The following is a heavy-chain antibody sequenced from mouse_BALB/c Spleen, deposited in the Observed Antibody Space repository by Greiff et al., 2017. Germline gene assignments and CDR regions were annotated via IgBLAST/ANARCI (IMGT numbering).Heavy chain of an antibody. V-gene: IGHV1S81*02. D-gene: IGHD2-4*01. J-gene: IGHJ3*01. Sequence: VQLQQSGAELVKPGASVKLSCKASGYTFTSYYMYWVKQRPGQGLEWIGEINPSNGGTNFNEKFKSKATLTVDKSSSTAYMQLSSLTSEDSAVYYCTREGLRPWFAYWGQGTLVTVSA. CDR2: INPSNGGT. CDR3: TREGLRPWFAY. CDR1: GYTFTSYY.